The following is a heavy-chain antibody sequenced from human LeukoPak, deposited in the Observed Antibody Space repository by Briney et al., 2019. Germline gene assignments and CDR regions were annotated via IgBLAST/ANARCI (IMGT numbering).Heavy chain of an antibody. V-gene: IGHV1-2*02. D-gene: IGHD2-2*01. CDR2: INPNSGGT. CDR1: GYTFTGYY. CDR3: ARMPVTSARYCSSTSCSY. Sequence: ASVKVSCKASGYTFTGYYMHWVRQAPGQGLEWMGWINPNSGGTNYAQKFQGRVTMTRDTSISTAYMELSRLRSDDTAAYYCARMPVTSARYCSSTSCSYWGQGTLVTVSS. J-gene: IGHJ4*02.